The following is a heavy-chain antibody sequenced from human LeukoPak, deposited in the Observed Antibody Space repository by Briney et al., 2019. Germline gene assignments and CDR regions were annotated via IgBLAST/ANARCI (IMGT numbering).Heavy chain of an antibody. Sequence: GGSLRLSCAASGFIVSSNYMSWVRQAPGKGLEWVSVIYSGGSTYYADSVKDRFTISRDNSKNTLYLQMKSLRAEDTAVYYCAREHYGSGSYYNLRYYGMDVWGQGTTVTVSS. CDR3: AREHYGSGSYYNLRYYGMDV. V-gene: IGHV3-66*01. CDR2: IYSGGST. J-gene: IGHJ6*02. CDR1: GFIVSSNY. D-gene: IGHD3-10*01.